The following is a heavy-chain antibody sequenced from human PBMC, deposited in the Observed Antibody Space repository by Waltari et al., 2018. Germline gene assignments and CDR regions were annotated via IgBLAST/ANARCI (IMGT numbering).Heavy chain of an antibody. Sequence: EVQLVESGGGLVQPGESLRLSCAASGFDFGDYWMHWVRQTPGKGLGWVSLINIDGGYMSYADSVKGLFTISRDNAKNRVFLQLNSVRAEDTAVYYCARKGGRGYPYGPFYYDYWGQGTLVTVSS. CDR2: INIDGGYM. D-gene: IGHD3-10*01. CDR1: GFDFGDYW. CDR3: ARKGGRGYPYGPFYYDY. J-gene: IGHJ4*02. V-gene: IGHV3-74*01.